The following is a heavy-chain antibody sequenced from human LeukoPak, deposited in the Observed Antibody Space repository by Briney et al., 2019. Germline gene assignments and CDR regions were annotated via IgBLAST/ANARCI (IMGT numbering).Heavy chain of an antibody. J-gene: IGHJ6*02. D-gene: IGHD2-2*02. Sequence: GASVKVSCKASGGTFSSYAISWVRQAPGQGLEWMGGIIPIFGTANYAQKFQGRVTITADESTSTAYMELRSLRSDDTAVYYCARARSPRIPEEEPDYYYGMDVWGQGTTVTVSS. CDR2: IIPIFGTA. V-gene: IGHV1-69*13. CDR3: ARARSPRIPEEEPDYYYGMDV. CDR1: GGTFSSYA.